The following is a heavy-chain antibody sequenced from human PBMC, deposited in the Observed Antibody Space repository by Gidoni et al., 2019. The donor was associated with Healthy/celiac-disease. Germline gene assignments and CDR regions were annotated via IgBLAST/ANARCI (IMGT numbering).Heavy chain of an antibody. CDR1: GVTLRNAW. V-gene: IGHV3-15*01. CDR2: IKSKTDGGTT. CDR3: TTGGPLYYDSSEYYFDY. Sequence: EVQLVESGGGVVKPGGSLRLSCAASGVTLRNAWLSWVRQAPGKGLEWVGRIKSKTDGGTTAYAAPVKGRFTISRDDSKNTLYLQMNSLKTEDTAVYYCTTGGPLYYDSSEYYFDYWGQGTLVTVSS. J-gene: IGHJ4*02. D-gene: IGHD3-22*01.